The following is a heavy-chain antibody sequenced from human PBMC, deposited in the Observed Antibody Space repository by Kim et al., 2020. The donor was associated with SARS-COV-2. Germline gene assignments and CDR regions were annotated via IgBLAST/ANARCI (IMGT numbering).Heavy chain of an antibody. J-gene: IGHJ6*02. Sequence: GGSLRLSCAASGFTFSSYWMSWVRQAPGKGLEWVANIKQDGSEKYYVDSVKGRITISRDNAKNSLYLQMNSLRAEDTAVYYCARNTLGGSSPVGYYYYYGMDVWGQGTAVTVSS. V-gene: IGHV3-7*01. CDR2: IKQDGSEK. CDR1: GFTFSSYW. D-gene: IGHD1-26*01. CDR3: ARNTLGGSSPVGYYYYYGMDV.